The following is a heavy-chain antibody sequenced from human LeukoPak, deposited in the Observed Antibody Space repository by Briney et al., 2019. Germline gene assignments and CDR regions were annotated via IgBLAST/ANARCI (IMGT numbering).Heavy chain of an antibody. CDR3: AKDRPYYRVAATFDY. CDR2: ISGSGGST. D-gene: IGHD2-15*01. CDR1: GFTFSSYD. J-gene: IGHJ4*02. V-gene: IGHV3-23*01. Sequence: PGGSLRLSCAASGFTFSSYDMSWVRQAPGKGLEWVSAISGSGGSTYYADSVKGRFTISRDNSKNTLYLQMNSLRAEDTAVYYCAKDRPYYRVAATFDYWGQGTLVTVSS.